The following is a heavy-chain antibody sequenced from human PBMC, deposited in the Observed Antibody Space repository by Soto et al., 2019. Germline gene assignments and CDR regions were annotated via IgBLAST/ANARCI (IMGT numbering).Heavy chain of an antibody. CDR2: ISSDGNNK. CDR1: GFTYSTHT. J-gene: IGHJ4*02. V-gene: IGHV3-30-3*01. Sequence: GGSLRLSFAASGFTYSTHTMPWVRQAPGKGLEWVAVISSDGNNKFYADSVKGRFTISRDSTKQTLYLQMNSLRAEDTAVYYWTREMGAPPARGFDYWGQGALVTVSS. D-gene: IGHD2-8*01. CDR3: TREMGAPPARGFDY.